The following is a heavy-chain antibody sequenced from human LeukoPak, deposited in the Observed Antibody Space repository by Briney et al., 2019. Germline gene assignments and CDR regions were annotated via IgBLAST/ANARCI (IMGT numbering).Heavy chain of an antibody. D-gene: IGHD2-15*01. Sequence: ASVKVSCKASGHTFTSYYMHWVRQAPRQGLEWMGIINPSGDSTTYAHKFQGRVSMTRDMSTSTVYMQLSSLRSEDTAVYYCARAKRYCGGGTCYSIHYFDYWGQGTVVTVSS. J-gene: IGHJ4*02. CDR2: INPSGDST. V-gene: IGHV1-46*01. CDR1: GHTFTSYY. CDR3: ARAKRYCGGGTCYSIHYFDY.